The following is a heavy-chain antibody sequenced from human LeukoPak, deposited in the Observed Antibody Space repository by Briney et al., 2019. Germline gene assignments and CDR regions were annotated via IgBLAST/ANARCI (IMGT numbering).Heavy chain of an antibody. CDR1: GGSISSYY. CDR2: IYYSGST. V-gene: IGHV4-59*01. J-gene: IGHJ5*02. Sequence: PSETLSLTCTVSGGSISSYYWSWIRQPPGKGLEWTGYIYYSGSTNYNPSLKSRVTISVDTSKNQFSLKLSSVTAADTAVYYCARAHPIMTTNWFDPWGQGTLVTVSS. D-gene: IGHD1-1*01. CDR3: ARAHPIMTTNWFDP.